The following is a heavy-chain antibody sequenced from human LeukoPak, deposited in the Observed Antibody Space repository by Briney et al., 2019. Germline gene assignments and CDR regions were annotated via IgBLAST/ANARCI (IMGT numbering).Heavy chain of an antibody. J-gene: IGHJ5*02. CDR3: ATYPMVRGVIEA. CDR2: FDPEDGET. V-gene: IGHV1-24*01. Sequence: ASVKVSCKVSGYTLTELSMHWVRQAPGKGLEWMGGFDPEDGETIYAQKFQGRVTMTEDTSTDTAYMELSSLRSEDTAVYYCATYPMVRGVIEAWGQGTPVTVSS. D-gene: IGHD3-10*01. CDR1: GYTLTELS.